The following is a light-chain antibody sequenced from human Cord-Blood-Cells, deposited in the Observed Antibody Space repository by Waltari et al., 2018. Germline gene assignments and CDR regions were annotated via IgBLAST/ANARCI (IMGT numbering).Light chain of an antibody. CDR2: GAS. J-gene: IGKJ2*03. V-gene: IGKV3-15*01. CDR3: QQYNNWPPYS. Sequence: EIVITQPPATMSVSPGERATLSCSASQSVSSNLAWYQQKPGQAPRLLIYGASTRATGSPARCSGSVSGTEFTLSNSGLQSEDFAFYYFQQYNNWPPYSFGQGTKLEIE. CDR1: QSVSSN.